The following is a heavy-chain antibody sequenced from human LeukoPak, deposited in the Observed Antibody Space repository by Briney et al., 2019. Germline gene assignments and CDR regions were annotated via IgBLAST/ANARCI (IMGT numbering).Heavy chain of an antibody. CDR1: GGSFSGYY. CDR3: ARLGYCSSTSCYGDFDY. CDR2: IYYSGST. Sequence: SETLSLTCAVYGGSFSGYYWSWIRQPPGKGLEWIGSIYYSGSTYYNPSLKSRVTISVDTSKNQFSLKLSSVTAADAAVYYCARLGYCSSTSCYGDFDYWGQGTLVTVSS. D-gene: IGHD2-2*01. V-gene: IGHV4-34*01. J-gene: IGHJ4*02.